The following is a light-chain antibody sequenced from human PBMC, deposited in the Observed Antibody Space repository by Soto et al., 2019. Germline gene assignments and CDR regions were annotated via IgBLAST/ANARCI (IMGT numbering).Light chain of an antibody. CDR2: AAS. V-gene: IGKV1-39*01. Sequence: DIQMTQSPSSLSASVGDRVTITCRASQSISTYLNWYRQKPGKAPKRLIYAASSLQSGVPSRFSGSGSGTDFTLTISSLQPEDFATYYCQQSYSTPLTFGGGTKVDIK. CDR3: QQSYSTPLT. CDR1: QSISTY. J-gene: IGKJ4*01.